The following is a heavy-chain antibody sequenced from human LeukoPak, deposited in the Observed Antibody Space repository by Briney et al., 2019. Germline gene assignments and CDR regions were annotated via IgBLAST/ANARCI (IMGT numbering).Heavy chain of an antibody. V-gene: IGHV4-4*07. D-gene: IGHD1-1*01. Sequence: PSETLSLTCSVSGGSIRNYYWSWIRQPAGKGLEWIGRIYTSGSTKYNPSLKSRVTMSVDTSKNQFSLKLSSVTAADTAVYFCARRAYSAAYWKHFDYWGQGTLVTVSS. J-gene: IGHJ4*02. CDR3: ARRAYSAAYWKHFDY. CDR1: GGSIRNYY. CDR2: IYTSGST.